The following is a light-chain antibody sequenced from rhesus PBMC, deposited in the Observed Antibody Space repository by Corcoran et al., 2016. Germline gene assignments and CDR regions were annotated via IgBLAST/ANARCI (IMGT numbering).Light chain of an antibody. CDR3: QQRNSYPYS. CDR2: AAS. Sequence: DIQMTQSPSSLSASVGDRVTITCQASQDITNNLAWYQNKPGKVPKHLIYAASNLQSGGPSRFSGSGAGTDFTLTITSLQPEEFATYYCQQRNSYPYSFGQGTKVEIK. J-gene: IGKJ2*01. CDR1: QDITNN. V-gene: IGKV1-33*01.